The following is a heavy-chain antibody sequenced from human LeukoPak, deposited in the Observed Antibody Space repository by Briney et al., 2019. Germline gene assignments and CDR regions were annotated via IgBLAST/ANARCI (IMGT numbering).Heavy chain of an antibody. V-gene: IGHV3-30*03. D-gene: IGHD2-21*02. CDR2: ISYDGSNK. Sequence: PGGSLRLSCAASGFSFSNYSMHWVRQTPGKGLEWVAVISYDGSNKYYADSVKGRFTISRDNSKNTLYLQMNSLRLEDTAVYYCARESAVTVADYGMDVWGQGTTVTVSS. CDR1: GFSFSNYS. CDR3: ARESAVTVADYGMDV. J-gene: IGHJ6*02.